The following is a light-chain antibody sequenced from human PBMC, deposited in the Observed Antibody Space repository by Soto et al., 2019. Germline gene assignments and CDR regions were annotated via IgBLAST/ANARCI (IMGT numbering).Light chain of an antibody. V-gene: IGLV1-47*01. CDR3: SSYAGSSNV. CDR2: RNN. CDR1: SSNIGSNY. J-gene: IGLJ1*01. Sequence: QSVLTQPPSASGTPGQRVTISCSGSSSNIGSNYVYWYHQLPGTAPKLVIYRNNQRPSGVPDRISGSKSGNTASLTVSGLQAEDEADYYCSSYAGSSNVFGTGTKVTVL.